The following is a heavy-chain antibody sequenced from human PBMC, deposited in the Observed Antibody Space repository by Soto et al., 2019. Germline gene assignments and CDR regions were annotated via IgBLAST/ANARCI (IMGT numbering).Heavy chain of an antibody. CDR2: INHRGSL. CDR3: ARELPQRQGRNMDV. D-gene: IGHD1-1*01. Sequence: QVQLQESGPGVVKPSQTLSLTCTVTGGSMTLGDNYWTWIRHHPGKGLERSGYINHRGSLYYNPSRKSRVSMSVVTYQNQFSLNLTSVTAADTAVYYCARELPQRQGRNMDVWGQGTTVTVSS. V-gene: IGHV4-31*03. J-gene: IGHJ6*02. CDR1: GGSMTLGDNY.